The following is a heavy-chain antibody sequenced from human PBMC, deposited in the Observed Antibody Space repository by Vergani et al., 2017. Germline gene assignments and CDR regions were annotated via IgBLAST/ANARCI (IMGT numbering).Heavy chain of an antibody. CDR3: AKDGDYYYYMDV. Sequence: VQLVESGGGLVKPGGSLRLSCAASGFTFSSYGMHWVRQAPGKGLEWVSGISWNSGSIGHADSVKGRFTISRDNAKNSLYLQMNSLRAEDTALYYCAKDGDYYYYMDVWGKGTTVTVSS. CDR2: ISWNSGSI. CDR1: GFTFSSYG. V-gene: IGHV3-9*01. J-gene: IGHJ6*03.